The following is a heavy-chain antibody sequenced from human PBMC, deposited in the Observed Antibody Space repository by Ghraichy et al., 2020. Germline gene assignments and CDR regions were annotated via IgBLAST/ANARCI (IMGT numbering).Heavy chain of an antibody. V-gene: IGHV3-23*01. D-gene: IGHD3-10*01. Sequence: LSLTCAASGFTFSSYAMSWVRQAPGKGLEWVSAISGSGGSTYYADSVKGRFTISRDNSKNTLYLQMNSLRAEDTAVYYCAKHGSGSSITINGWFDPWGQGTLVTVSS. CDR1: GFTFSSYA. J-gene: IGHJ5*02. CDR2: ISGSGGST. CDR3: AKHGSGSSITINGWFDP.